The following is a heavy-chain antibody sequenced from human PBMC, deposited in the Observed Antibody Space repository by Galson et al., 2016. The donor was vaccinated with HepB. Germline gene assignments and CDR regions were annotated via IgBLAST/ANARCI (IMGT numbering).Heavy chain of an antibody. V-gene: IGHV3-23*01. J-gene: IGHJ4*02. Sequence: SLRLSCAASGFTCSNYGMTWVRQAPGKGLEVVSSISRSGDSTDYADSVKGRFTISRDNSKNTLSLQMNSLTADDTAVYYCTRRRTSDGKGDTVDNWGQGTLVTVSS. CDR3: TRRRTSDGKGDTVDN. CDR2: ISRSGDST. CDR1: GFTCSNYG. D-gene: IGHD1-26*01.